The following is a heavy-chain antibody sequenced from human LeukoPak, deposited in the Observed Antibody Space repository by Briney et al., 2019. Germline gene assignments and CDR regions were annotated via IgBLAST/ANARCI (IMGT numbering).Heavy chain of an antibody. CDR1: GFTFSNAW. J-gene: IGHJ4*02. Sequence: GGSLRLSCAASGFTFSNAWMSWVRQAPGKGLEWVGRIKCKTDGGTTDYAAPVKGRFTISRDDSKNTLYLQMNSLKTEDTAVYYCTTRTPRKDIVVVPAAIPILRSDYWGQGTLVTVSS. V-gene: IGHV3-15*01. CDR3: TTRTPRKDIVVVPAAIPILRSDY. D-gene: IGHD2-2*02. CDR2: IKCKTDGGTT.